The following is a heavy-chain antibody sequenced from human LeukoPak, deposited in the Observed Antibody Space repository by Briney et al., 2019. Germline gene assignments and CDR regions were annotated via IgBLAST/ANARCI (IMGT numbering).Heavy chain of an antibody. CDR1: GFTFSSYS. J-gene: IGHJ4*02. CDR3: AGDASNYYDSSGFYY. CDR2: ISSSSSTI. V-gene: IGHV3-48*04. Sequence: PGGSLRLSCAASGFTFSSYSMNWVRQAPGKGLEWVSYISSSSSTIYYADSVKGRFTISRDNAKNSLYLQMNSLRAEDTAVYYCAGDASNYYDSSGFYYWGQGTLVTVSS. D-gene: IGHD3-22*01.